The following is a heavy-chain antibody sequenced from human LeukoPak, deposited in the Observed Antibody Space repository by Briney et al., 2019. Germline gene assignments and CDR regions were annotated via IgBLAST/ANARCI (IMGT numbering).Heavy chain of an antibody. CDR3: ALYGSGWNFDY. CDR1: GYTFTSYG. D-gene: IGHD6-19*01. Sequence: ASVKVSCKASGYTFTSYGSNWLRQAPGQGFEWMGWISAYNGHTNYAQKLQGRVTMTTDTSTSTAYMELRSLRSDDTAVYYCALYGSGWNFDYWGQGSLVTVSS. V-gene: IGHV1-18*01. CDR2: ISAYNGHT. J-gene: IGHJ4*02.